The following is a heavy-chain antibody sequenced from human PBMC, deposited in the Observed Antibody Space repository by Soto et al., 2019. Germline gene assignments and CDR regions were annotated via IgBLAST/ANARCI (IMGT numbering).Heavy chain of an antibody. D-gene: IGHD2-2*01. J-gene: IGHJ6*02. CDR2: IKSKTDGGTT. Sequence: VGCLRLPCSPSGFTFSNAWMTCVRQAPGKGLGWVRRIKSKTDGGTTDYAAPVKGRFTISRDDSKNTLYLQMNSRKTEDTAVYYCTTDPDCSSTSCYSNLGSVATVSELYGMDVWGQGTTVTVSS. CDR3: TTDPDCSSTSCYSNLGSVATVSELYGMDV. V-gene: IGHV3-15*01. CDR1: GFTFSNAW.